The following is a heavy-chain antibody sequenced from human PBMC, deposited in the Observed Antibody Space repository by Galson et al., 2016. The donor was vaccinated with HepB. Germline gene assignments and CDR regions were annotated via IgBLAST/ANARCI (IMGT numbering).Heavy chain of an antibody. D-gene: IGHD6-19*01. CDR2: IYSDGRT. J-gene: IGHJ4*02. Sequence: SLRLSCAASGVTVSTDYMSWVRQAPGKGLEWVSVIYSDGRTYYADSVEGRFTIFSDNSKNTLYLQMNNLRAEDTAVYYWAHNNGWYGKGYFDYWGQGTRVTVSS. CDR3: AHNNGWYGKGYFDY. V-gene: IGHV3-66*01. CDR1: GVTVSTDY.